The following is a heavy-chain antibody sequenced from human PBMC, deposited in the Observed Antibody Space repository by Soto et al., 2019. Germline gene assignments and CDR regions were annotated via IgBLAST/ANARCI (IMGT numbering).Heavy chain of an antibody. CDR2: ISAYNGNT. CDR3: ARIPTYPIPIYYFDY. J-gene: IGHJ4*02. V-gene: IGHV1-18*01. CDR1: GYTFTSYG. Sequence: ASVKVSCKACGYTFTSYGISWVRQAAGQGLEWMGWISAYNGNTNYAQKLQGRVTMTTDTSTSTAYMELRSLRSDDTAVYYCARIPTYPIPIYYFDYLGQGTLETVSS. D-gene: IGHD2-2*01.